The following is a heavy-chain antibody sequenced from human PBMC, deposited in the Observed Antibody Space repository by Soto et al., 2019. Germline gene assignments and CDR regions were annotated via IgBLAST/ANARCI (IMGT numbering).Heavy chain of an antibody. J-gene: IGHJ6*02. D-gene: IGHD2-8*01. V-gene: IGHV3-30-3*01. CDR3: AREEYSWEQLYYYYGMDV. Sequence: GGSLRLSCAASGFTFSSYAMHWVRQAPGKGLEWVAVISYDGSNKYYADSVKGRFTISRDNSKNTLYLQMNSLRAEDTAVYYCAREEYSWEQLYYYYGMDVWGQRTTVSVSS. CDR2: ISYDGSNK. CDR1: GFTFSSYA.